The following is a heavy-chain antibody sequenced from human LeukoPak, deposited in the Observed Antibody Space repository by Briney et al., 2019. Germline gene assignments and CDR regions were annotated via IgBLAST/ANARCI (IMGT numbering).Heavy chain of an antibody. CDR1: GYSISSGYY. D-gene: IGHD2-2*01. Sequence: SETLSLTCAVSGYSISSGYYWGWIRQPPGKGLEWIGSIYHSGSTYYNPSLKSRVTISVDTSKNQFSLKLSFVTAAGTAVYYCASRRYCSSTSCRDGDYWGQGTLVTVSS. CDR3: ASRRYCSSTSCRDGDY. V-gene: IGHV4-38-2*01. CDR2: IYHSGST. J-gene: IGHJ4*02.